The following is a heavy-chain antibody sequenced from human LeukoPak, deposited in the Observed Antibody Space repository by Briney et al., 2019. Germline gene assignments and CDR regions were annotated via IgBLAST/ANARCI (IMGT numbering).Heavy chain of an antibody. CDR2: INYSGST. V-gene: IGHV4-34*01. CDR3: ARVKYSSGWYESAFGI. J-gene: IGHJ3*02. Sequence: SETLSLTCAVYGGSFSGYYWSWIRQPPGKGLEWIGEINYSGSTNYNPSLKSGVTISVDTSKNQFSLKLSSVTAADTAVYYCARVKYSSGWYESAFGIWGQGTMVTVSS. D-gene: IGHD6-19*01. CDR1: GGSFSGYY.